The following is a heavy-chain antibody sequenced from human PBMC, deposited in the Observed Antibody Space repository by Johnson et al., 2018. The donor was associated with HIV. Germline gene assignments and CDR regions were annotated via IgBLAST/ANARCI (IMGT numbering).Heavy chain of an antibody. CDR1: GFTFSSYD. CDR2: IDTAGNT. V-gene: IGHV3-13*01. Sequence: VQLVESGGGLVQPGGSLRVSCAASGFTFSSYDMHWVRQATGKGLEWVSAIDTAGNTYYPGSVKGRFTISSENAKNSLYLQMNSLRPEDTALYYCGRGGRVVMEDVFGIWGQGTMVTVSS. J-gene: IGHJ3*02. D-gene: IGHD3-3*01. CDR3: GRGGRVVMEDVFGI.